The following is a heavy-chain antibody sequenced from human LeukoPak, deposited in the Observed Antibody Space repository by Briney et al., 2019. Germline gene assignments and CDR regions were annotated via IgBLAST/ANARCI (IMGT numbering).Heavy chain of an antibody. D-gene: IGHD6-6*01. Sequence: SETLSLTCTVSGGSISSYYWSWIRQPAGKGLEWIGYIYYSGSTNYNPSLKSRVTISVDTSKNQFSLKLSSVTAADTAVYYCARDSEYSSSSPYWYFDLWGRGTLVTVSS. V-gene: IGHV4-59*01. CDR2: IYYSGST. CDR1: GGSISSYY. CDR3: ARDSEYSSSSPYWYFDL. J-gene: IGHJ2*01.